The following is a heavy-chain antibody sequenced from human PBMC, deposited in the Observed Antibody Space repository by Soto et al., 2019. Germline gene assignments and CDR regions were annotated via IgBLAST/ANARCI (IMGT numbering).Heavy chain of an antibody. J-gene: IGHJ3*01. CDR3: AAATVTGNTEAFDV. Sequence: EVQLVQSGAEVKKPGATVKISCKVSAYFFTDSYMHWVRQAPGGGLEWMGLINPADDDTTYAERFQDRVTFTADTSTDTAYMEMTSLRSDDSAVYYCAAATVTGNTEAFDVWGQGTLVTVSS. CDR2: INPADDDT. V-gene: IGHV1-69-2*01. D-gene: IGHD4-17*01. CDR1: AYFFTDSY.